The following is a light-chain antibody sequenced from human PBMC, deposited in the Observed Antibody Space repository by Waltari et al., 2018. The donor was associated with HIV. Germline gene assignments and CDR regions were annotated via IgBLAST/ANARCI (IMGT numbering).Light chain of an antibody. CDR1: SSDVGGHDH. V-gene: IGLV2-14*03. CDR2: DVS. Sequence: QSALTQPAYVSGSPGSSITISCTGTSSDVGGHDHDSWYQQHPGKAPKLMIFDVSNRPSGVSNRFSGSKSGNTASLTISGLQAEDEADYYCSSYTSSSALDVVFGGGTKLTVL. CDR3: SSYTSSSALDVV. J-gene: IGLJ2*01.